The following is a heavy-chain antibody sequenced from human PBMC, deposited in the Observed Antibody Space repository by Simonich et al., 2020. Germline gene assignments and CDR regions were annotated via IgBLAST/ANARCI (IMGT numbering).Heavy chain of an antibody. CDR3: ARVGYSNYYYYGMDV. CDR2: IYHRGST. D-gene: IGHD6-13*01. J-gene: IGHJ6*02. V-gene: IGHV4-38-2*01. CDR1: GYSISSGYY. Sequence: QVQLQESGPGLVKPSETLSLTCAVSGYSISSGYYWGWIRQPPGKGLEWIGSIYHRGSTYYNPPLKDRVTISVNTSKNPFSLKLSSVTAADTAVYYCARVGYSNYYYYGMDVWGQGTTVTVSS.